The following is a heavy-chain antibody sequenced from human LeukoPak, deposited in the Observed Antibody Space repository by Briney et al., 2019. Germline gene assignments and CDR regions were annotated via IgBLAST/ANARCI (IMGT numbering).Heavy chain of an antibody. CDR1: GFTFAGCV. CDR3: AKRDSSGSNYFAY. Sequence: SGGSLRLSCAASGFTFAGCVMSWVRQAPGKGLEWVSTFGRSGAGTFYADSVKGRFTISRDNSKNTLYLQMNSLRAEDTAVYYCAKRDSSGSNYFAYWGQGALVTVSS. V-gene: IGHV3-23*01. J-gene: IGHJ4*02. CDR2: FGRSGAGT. D-gene: IGHD6-19*01.